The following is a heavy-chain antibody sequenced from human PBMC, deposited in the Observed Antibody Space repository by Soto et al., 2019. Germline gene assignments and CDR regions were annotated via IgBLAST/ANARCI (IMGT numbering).Heavy chain of an antibody. CDR1: GDSFNDYY. J-gene: IGHJ6*03. D-gene: IGHD5-12*01. Sequence: QVQLVQSGAEVRKPGASVTVSCRSSGDSFNDYYIHWVRQAPGQGLEWMGWINPNSGVTKYAQKFQGWVSMTRVTSIRTVYMQLSRLRSDDTVVYYCARESGGATATLDYYYFYMDVWGTGTTVTVSS. CDR2: INPNSGVT. V-gene: IGHV1-2*04. CDR3: ARESGGATATLDYYYFYMDV.